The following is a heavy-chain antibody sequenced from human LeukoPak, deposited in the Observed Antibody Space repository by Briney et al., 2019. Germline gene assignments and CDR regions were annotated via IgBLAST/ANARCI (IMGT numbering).Heavy chain of an antibody. CDR3: AKLGTNYYDSSAKGYYFDY. CDR2: ISAYNGNT. V-gene: IGHV1-18*01. J-gene: IGHJ4*02. D-gene: IGHD3-22*01. CDR1: GYTFTSYG. Sequence: ASVKVSCKASGYTFTSYGISWVRQAPGQGVEWMGWISAYNGNTKYAQKLQGRVTMTTETYKRKDYMELRSLRYDDTAVYYCAKLGTNYYDSSAKGYYFDYWGQGTLVTVSS.